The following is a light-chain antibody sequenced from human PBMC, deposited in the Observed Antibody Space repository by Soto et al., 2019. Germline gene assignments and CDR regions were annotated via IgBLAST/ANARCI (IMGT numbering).Light chain of an antibody. V-gene: IGKV3-20*01. CDR1: QSVASIY. CDR2: AAS. J-gene: IGKJ4*01. Sequence: ELVLTQSPGTLSLSPGERATLSCRASQSVASIYLAWYQQKPGQAPRLLIYAASNRATGIPDRFSGSGSGTDVTLTISRLEPEDFAVYYCQQYGSSVALTFGGGTKVEIK. CDR3: QQYGSSVALT.